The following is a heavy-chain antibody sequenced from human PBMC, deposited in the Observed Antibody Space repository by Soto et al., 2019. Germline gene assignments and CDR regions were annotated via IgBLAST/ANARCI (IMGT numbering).Heavy chain of an antibody. V-gene: IGHV1-46*01. J-gene: IGHJ1*01. Sequence: ASVKVSCKASGYKFTTYFIHWVRQAPGQGLEWMGMIHPSGDTGYAQKFRGRVTMTIDTSTSTAYMELRNLTSADTDVYFSVWGYCTTSPGTDAFEFWGQGTLVTVSS. CDR2: IHPSGDT. CDR3: VWGYCTTSPGTDAFEF. CDR1: GYKFTTYF. D-gene: IGHD2-15*01.